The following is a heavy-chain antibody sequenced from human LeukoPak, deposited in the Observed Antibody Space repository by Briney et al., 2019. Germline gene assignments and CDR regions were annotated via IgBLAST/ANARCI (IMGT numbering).Heavy chain of an antibody. CDR1: GGTFSSYA. D-gene: IGHD3-3*01. V-gene: IGHV1-69*13. Sequence: SVKVSCKASGGTFSSYAISWVRQAPGQGLEWMGGIIPIFGTANYAQKFQDRVTIPADESTSTAYIELSSLRSEDTAVYHRARGYDFWSGYYPAWGQGTLVTVSS. CDR3: ARGYDFWSGYYPA. J-gene: IGHJ5*02. CDR2: IIPIFGTA.